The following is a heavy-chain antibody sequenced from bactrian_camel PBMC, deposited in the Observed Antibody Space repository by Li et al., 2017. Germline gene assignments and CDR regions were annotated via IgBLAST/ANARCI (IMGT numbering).Heavy chain of an antibody. D-gene: IGHD7*01. V-gene: IGHV3S10*01. Sequence: DVQLVESGGGLVQAGSSLKLSCVASHFTFSNSRNCMGWFRQAPGEEREGVARIEGDGTTIYANVVKDRFTISKDSANGTLYLQMNMLKPEDTGTYYCTAEFSPEQCRRGTRTFPYRGQGTQVTVS. J-gene: IGHJ4*01. CDR2: IEGDGTT. CDR3: TAEFSPEQCRRGTRTFPY. CDR1: HFTFSNSRNC.